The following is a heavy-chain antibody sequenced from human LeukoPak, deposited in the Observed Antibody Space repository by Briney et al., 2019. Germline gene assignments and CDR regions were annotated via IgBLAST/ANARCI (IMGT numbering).Heavy chain of an antibody. CDR2: INSDGSST. CDR1: GFTFSSYW. D-gene: IGHD1-26*01. V-gene: IGHV3-74*01. CDR3: ARGNSGSYLFDY. Sequence: TGGSLRLSCAASGFTFSSYWMHWVRQAPGKGLVWVSRINSDGSSTSYADSVKGRFTISRDNAKNSLYLQMNSLRAEDTAVYYCARGNSGSYLFDYWGQGTLVTVSS. J-gene: IGHJ4*02.